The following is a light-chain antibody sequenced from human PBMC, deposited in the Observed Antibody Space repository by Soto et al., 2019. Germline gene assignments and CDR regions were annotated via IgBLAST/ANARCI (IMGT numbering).Light chain of an antibody. CDR2: GAS. J-gene: IGKJ2*01. CDR3: QQYGSSPYT. Sequence: EIVLTQSPGTLSLSPGERATLSCRASQSVSSSYLAWYQQKPGQAPRLLIYGASSRATGIPDRFSGSGSGTDFTLTISRLEPEDFEVYYCQQYGSSPYTFGKGT. V-gene: IGKV3-20*01. CDR1: QSVSSSY.